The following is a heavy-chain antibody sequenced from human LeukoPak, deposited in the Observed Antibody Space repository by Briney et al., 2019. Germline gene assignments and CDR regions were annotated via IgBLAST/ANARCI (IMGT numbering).Heavy chain of an antibody. V-gene: IGHV3-48*04. CDR3: ARDQGGNYYYYYMDV. CDR2: ISSSSSTI. Sequence: HPGGSLRLSCAASGFTFSSYSMNWVRQAPGKGLEWVSYISSSSSTIYYADSVKGRFTISRDNAKSSLYLQMLSLRAEDSAVYYCARDQGGNYYYYYMDVWGKGTTVTVSS. J-gene: IGHJ6*03. CDR1: GFTFSSYS. D-gene: IGHD2-15*01.